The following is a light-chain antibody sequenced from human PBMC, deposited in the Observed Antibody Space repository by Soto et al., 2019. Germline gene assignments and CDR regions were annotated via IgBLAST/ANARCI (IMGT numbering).Light chain of an antibody. V-gene: IGKV3-15*01. Sequence: EIVLTQSPGTLSLSPGERATLSCRASQSVSSSYLAWYQQKPGQAPRLLIYGASRRATGFPARFSGSGSGTEFTLTISSLQSEDSAVYYCHHYNNWPRTFGQGTKVDIK. CDR1: QSVSSSY. CDR2: GAS. CDR3: HHYNNWPRT. J-gene: IGKJ1*01.